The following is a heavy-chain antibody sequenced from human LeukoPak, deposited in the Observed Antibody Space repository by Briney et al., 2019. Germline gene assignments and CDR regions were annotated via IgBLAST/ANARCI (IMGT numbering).Heavy chain of an antibody. CDR2: ISSSSSTI. Sequence: QTGGSLRLSCAASGFTFSSYGMNWVRQAPGKGLEWVSYISSSSSTIYYADSVKGRFTISRDNAKNSLYLQMNSLRAEDTAVYYCARGAYYYEDWGQGTLVTVSS. CDR1: GFTFSSYG. D-gene: IGHD3-22*01. CDR3: ARGAYYYED. J-gene: IGHJ4*02. V-gene: IGHV3-48*01.